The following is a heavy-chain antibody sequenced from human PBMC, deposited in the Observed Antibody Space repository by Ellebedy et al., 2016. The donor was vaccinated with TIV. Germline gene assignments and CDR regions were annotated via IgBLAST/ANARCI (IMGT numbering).Heavy chain of an antibody. J-gene: IGHJ4*02. D-gene: IGHD1-26*01. Sequence: AASVKVSCKASGYTFTSYGISWVRQAPGQGLEWMGWISAYNGNTNYAQKLQGRVTMTTDTSTSTAYMELRSLRSDDTAVYYCARVKVGAKLYYFDYWGQGTLVTVSS. V-gene: IGHV1-18*04. CDR2: ISAYNGNT. CDR3: ARVKVGAKLYYFDY. CDR1: GYTFTSYG.